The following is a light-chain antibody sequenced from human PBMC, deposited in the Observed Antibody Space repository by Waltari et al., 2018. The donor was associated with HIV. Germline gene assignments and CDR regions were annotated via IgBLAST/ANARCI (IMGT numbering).Light chain of an antibody. CDR2: GAS. V-gene: IGKV1-39*01. CDR1: QSIHSY. CDR3: QQSYSIPLT. Sequence: DIQMTQSPSSLSASVGDRVTITCLASQSIHSYLNWYQQKPRKAPKLLIYGASSLQSGVPSRFSGSGSGTHFTLTISSLQPEDFATYYCQQSYSIPLTFGGGTTV. J-gene: IGKJ4*01.